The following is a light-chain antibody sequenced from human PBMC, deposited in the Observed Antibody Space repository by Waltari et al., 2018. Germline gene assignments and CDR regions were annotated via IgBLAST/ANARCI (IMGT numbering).Light chain of an antibody. CDR3: TSYTSSSTLV. J-gene: IGLJ1*01. V-gene: IGLV2-18*02. CDR1: SSDVGSYNR. Sequence: QSALTQPPSVSGSPGQSVTISCTGTSSDVGSYNRFSWYQQPPGTAPKVLIYEVSNRPSGVPDRFSGSKSGNTASLTISGLQAEDEADYYCTSYTSSSTLVFGTGTKVTVL. CDR2: EVS.